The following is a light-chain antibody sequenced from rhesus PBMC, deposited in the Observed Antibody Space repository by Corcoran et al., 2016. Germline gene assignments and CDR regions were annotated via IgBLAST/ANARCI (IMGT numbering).Light chain of an antibody. V-gene: IGKV1-21*01. CDR2: KAF. CDR3: QQYNIAPYH. Sequence: DIQMTQSPSSLSASVGDTVTITCRASQGISSWLAWYQQKPGKAPNLLIYKAFSLQRGVPSRFSGSGSGTDFTLTISILQSEDFATYYCQQYNIAPYHFGQGTKVEIK. J-gene: IGKJ2*01. CDR1: QGISSW.